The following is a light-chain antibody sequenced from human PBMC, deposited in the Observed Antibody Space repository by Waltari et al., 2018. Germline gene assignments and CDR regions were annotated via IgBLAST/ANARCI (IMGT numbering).Light chain of an antibody. Sequence: QSALTQPAAVSGSPGQTITISCTGTSSDVGSQNLVSWYQASPGKAPKRLIYEDTKRPSGSADRFSGSKSGNTASLTISGLQAEDEADYYCCSYAGRRTLVFGGGTKVTVL. CDR3: CSYAGRRTLV. CDR2: EDT. V-gene: IGLV2-23*01. J-gene: IGLJ3*02. CDR1: SSDVGSQNL.